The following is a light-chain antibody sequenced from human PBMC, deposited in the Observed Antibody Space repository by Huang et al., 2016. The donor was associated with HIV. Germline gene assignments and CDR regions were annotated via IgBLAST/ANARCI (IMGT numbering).Light chain of an antibody. CDR2: EAS. V-gene: IGKV3-11*01. J-gene: IGKJ4*01. Sequence: EIVLIQSPATLSLSPGERVTLSCGASQSISSYLAWYQQKPGPAPRLLIYEASNRATGVPDRFSGSGSGTDFTLTISSLEPEDFAVYYCQQRFNWPLTFGGGTKVEI. CDR3: QQRFNWPLT. CDR1: QSISSY.